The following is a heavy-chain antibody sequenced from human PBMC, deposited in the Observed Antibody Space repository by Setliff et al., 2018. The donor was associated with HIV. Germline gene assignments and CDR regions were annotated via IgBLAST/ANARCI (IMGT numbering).Heavy chain of an antibody. Sequence: SETLSLTCAVYGRSFSGYYWNWIRQSPGKGLEWIGEINHSGGTNYNPSLKSRATMSIDTSKNQFSLNVSSVTAADTAVYYCARGWGHDGFDFWGQGTMVTVS. D-gene: IGHD7-27*01. V-gene: IGHV4-34*01. J-gene: IGHJ3*01. CDR3: ARGWGHDGFDF. CDR2: INHSGGT. CDR1: GRSFSGYY.